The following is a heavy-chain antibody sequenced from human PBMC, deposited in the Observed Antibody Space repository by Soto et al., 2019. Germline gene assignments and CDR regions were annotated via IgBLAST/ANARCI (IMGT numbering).Heavy chain of an antibody. D-gene: IGHD3-16*01. V-gene: IGHV1-69*05. CDR3: ARMGDVPYYYYGMDV. CDR1: GGTYSSYA. CDR2: IIPIFGTA. Sequence: SVEVSCKASGGTYSSYAISWVRQAPGQGLEWMGGIIPIFGTANYAQKLQGRVTMTTDTSTSTAYMELRSLRSDDTAVYYCARMGDVPYYYYGMDVWGQGTTVTVSS. J-gene: IGHJ6*02.